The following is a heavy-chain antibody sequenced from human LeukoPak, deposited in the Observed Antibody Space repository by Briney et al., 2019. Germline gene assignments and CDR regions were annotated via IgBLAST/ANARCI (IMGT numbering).Heavy chain of an antibody. V-gene: IGHV1-69*04. CDR1: GYTFTGYY. J-gene: IGHJ4*02. D-gene: IGHD3-22*01. CDR2: IIPILGIA. Sequence: SVKVSCKASGYTFTGYYMHWVRQAPGQGLEWMGRIIPILGIANYAQKFQGRVTITADKSTSTAYMELSSLRSEDTAVYYCARGSNYYDSSGYYNYWGQGTLVTVSS. CDR3: ARGSNYYDSSGYYNY.